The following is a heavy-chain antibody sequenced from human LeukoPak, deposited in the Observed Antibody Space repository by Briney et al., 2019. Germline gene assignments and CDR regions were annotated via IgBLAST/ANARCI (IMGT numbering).Heavy chain of an antibody. J-gene: IGHJ5*02. CDR1: GGSFSGYY. CDR3: ARGTRITIFGNPLRLNWFDP. Sequence: PSETLSLTCAVYGGSFSGYYWSWIRQPPGKGLEWIGEINHSGSTNYNPSLTSRVTISVDTSKNHFSLKLSSVTAADTAVYYCARGTRITIFGNPLRLNWFDPWGQGTLVTVSS. D-gene: IGHD3-3*01. V-gene: IGHV4-34*01. CDR2: INHSGST.